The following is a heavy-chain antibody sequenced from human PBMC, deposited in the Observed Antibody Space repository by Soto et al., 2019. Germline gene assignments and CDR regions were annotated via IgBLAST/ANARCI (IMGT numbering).Heavy chain of an antibody. D-gene: IGHD3-16*01. CDR2: VSGSGSNT. CDR1: GFTFSSYA. J-gene: IGHJ4*02. CDR3: AGRLTTAASLDY. V-gene: IGHV3-23*01. Sequence: PGGSLRLSCAASGFTFSSYAMSWVRQAPGKGLEWVSGVSGSGSNTFYADSVKGRFTISRDNSKNTLYLQMDSLRAEDTAIYYCAGRLTTAASLDYWGRGTLVTVSS.